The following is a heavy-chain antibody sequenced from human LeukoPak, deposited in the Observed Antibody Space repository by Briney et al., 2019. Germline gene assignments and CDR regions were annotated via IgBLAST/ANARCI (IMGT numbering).Heavy chain of an antibody. V-gene: IGHV4-59*12. Sequence: SETLSLTCTVSGGSISSYYWSWIRQPPGKGLGWIGYIYYSGSTNYNPSLKSRVTISVDTSKNQFSLKLSSVTAADTAVYYCAREARSNFDYWGQGTLVTVSS. CDR2: IYYSGST. CDR1: GGSISSYY. J-gene: IGHJ4*02. CDR3: AREARSNFDY. D-gene: IGHD6-6*01.